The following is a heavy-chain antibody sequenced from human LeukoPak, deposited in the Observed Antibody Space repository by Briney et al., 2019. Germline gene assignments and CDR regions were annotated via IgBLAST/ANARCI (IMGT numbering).Heavy chain of an antibody. CDR1: GFIFGGYA. Sequence: GGSLRLSCAASGFIFGGYAMHWVRQAPGKGLQWLAVISYDGGKTYYADSVEGRFTISRDNSKSTVYLEINSLRSENTAIYYCARGFNDFWSGSQLEYWGQGTLVTVSS. J-gene: IGHJ4*02. CDR3: ARGFNDFWSGSQLEY. D-gene: IGHD3-3*01. CDR2: ISYDGGKT. V-gene: IGHV3-30-3*01.